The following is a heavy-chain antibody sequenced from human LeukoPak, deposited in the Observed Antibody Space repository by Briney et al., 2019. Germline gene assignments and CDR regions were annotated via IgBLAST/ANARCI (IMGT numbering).Heavy chain of an antibody. Sequence: GGSLRLSCAASGLTFSSYWMSWVRQAPGKGLQWVANIKQDGSEKYYVDSVKGRFTISRDNAKNSLYLQMNSLRAEDTAVYYCARAPRALPFDYWGQGTLVTVSS. CDR1: GLTFSSYW. J-gene: IGHJ4*02. V-gene: IGHV3-7*01. CDR2: IKQDGSEK. CDR3: ARAPRALPFDY.